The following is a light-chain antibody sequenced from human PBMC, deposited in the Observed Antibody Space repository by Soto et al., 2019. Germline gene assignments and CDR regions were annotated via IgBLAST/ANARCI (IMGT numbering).Light chain of an antibody. J-gene: IGLJ1*01. CDR2: DVS. Sequence: QSALTQPASVSGSPGQSITISCTGTSSDVGGYNYVSWYQQHPGKAPKLMIYDVSNRPSGVSNRFSGSKSGNTASLTISGLQAEDEADYYCSSHTSSSTGYVFGTGTKVTVL. CDR3: SSHTSSSTGYV. V-gene: IGLV2-14*01. CDR1: SSDVGGYNY.